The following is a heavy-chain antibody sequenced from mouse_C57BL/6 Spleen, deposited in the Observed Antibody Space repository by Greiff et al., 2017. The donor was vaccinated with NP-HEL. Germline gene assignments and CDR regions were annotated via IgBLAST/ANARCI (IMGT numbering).Heavy chain of an antibody. CDR1: GFSLTSYG. J-gene: IGHJ4*01. Sequence: VKLMESGPGLVQPSQSLSITCTVSGFSLTSYGVHWVRQSPGKGLEWLGVIWRGGSTDYNAAFMSRLSITKDNSKSQVFFKMNSLQADDTAIYYCAKRSGTTRMYAMDYWGQGTSVTVSS. CDR2: IWRGGST. D-gene: IGHD1-1*01. V-gene: IGHV2-5*01. CDR3: AKRSGTTRMYAMDY.